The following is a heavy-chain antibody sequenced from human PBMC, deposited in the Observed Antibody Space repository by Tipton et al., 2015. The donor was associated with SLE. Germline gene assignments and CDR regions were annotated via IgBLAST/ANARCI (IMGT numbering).Heavy chain of an antibody. CDR1: GFTFSSYW. D-gene: IGHD5-24*01. Sequence: SLRLSCAASGFTFSSYWIHWVRQAPGKGLVWVSRINSDGSSTTYADSVKGRFTISRGNAKNSLFLQMNSLRGEDTGVYYCAARRDGYKFKAAFEMWGQGTVVNISS. J-gene: IGHJ3*02. CDR3: AARRDGYKFKAAFEM. CDR2: INSDGSST. V-gene: IGHV3-74*01.